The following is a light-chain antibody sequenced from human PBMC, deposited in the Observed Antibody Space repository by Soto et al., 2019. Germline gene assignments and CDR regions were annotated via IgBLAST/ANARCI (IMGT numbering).Light chain of an antibody. CDR1: SSDVGGYNT. Sequence: QSALTQPASVSGAPGQPITISCTGSSSDVGGYNTVSWYQQVPGKAPKFIIYELSNRPSGVPNRFSGSKSGTTASLTISGARAEDESEYYCYAYTFSTTGLFGTGTKLTVL. V-gene: IGLV2-14*01. CDR2: ELS. CDR3: YAYTFSTTGL. J-gene: IGLJ1*01.